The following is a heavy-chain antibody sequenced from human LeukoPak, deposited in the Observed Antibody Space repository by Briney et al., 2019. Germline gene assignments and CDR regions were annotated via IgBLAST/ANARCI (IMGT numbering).Heavy chain of an antibody. CDR1: GYTFSNYG. D-gene: IGHD1-26*01. V-gene: IGHV1-69*05. J-gene: IGHJ3*02. CDR3: ARGSKLGSYYDHDAFDI. CDR2: IIPIFGTA. Sequence: ASVKVSCKASGYTFSNYGINWVRQAPGQGLEWMGRIIPIFGTANYAQKFQGRVTITTDESTSTAYMELSSLRSEDTAVYYCARGSKLGSYYDHDAFDIWGQGTMVTVSS.